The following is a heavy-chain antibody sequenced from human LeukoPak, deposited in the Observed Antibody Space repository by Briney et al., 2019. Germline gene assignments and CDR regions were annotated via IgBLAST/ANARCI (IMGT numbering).Heavy chain of an antibody. CDR2: IYYSGST. D-gene: IGHD1-26*01. V-gene: IGHV4-59*01. CDR1: GGSISSYY. CDR3: ARAPSPLVGYAFDI. J-gene: IGHJ3*02. Sequence: SETLSLTCTVSGGSISSYYWSWIRQPPGKGLEWIGYIYYSGSTNYNPSLKSRVTISVDTSKNQFSLKLSSVTAADTAVYYCARAPSPLVGYAFDIWGQGTMVTVSS.